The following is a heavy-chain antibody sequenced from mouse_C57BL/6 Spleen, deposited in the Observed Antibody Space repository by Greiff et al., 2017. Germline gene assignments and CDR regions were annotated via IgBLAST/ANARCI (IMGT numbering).Heavy chain of an antibody. Sequence: QVQLKQSGAELVKPGASVKISCKASGYAFSSYWMNWVKQRPGKGLEWIGQIYPGDGDTNYNGKFKGKATLTADKSSSTAYMQLSSLTSEDSAVYFCARPLYYSNYAMDYWGQGTSVTVSS. CDR2: IYPGDGDT. V-gene: IGHV1-80*01. CDR3: ARPLYYSNYAMDY. CDR1: GYAFSSYW. D-gene: IGHD2-5*01. J-gene: IGHJ4*01.